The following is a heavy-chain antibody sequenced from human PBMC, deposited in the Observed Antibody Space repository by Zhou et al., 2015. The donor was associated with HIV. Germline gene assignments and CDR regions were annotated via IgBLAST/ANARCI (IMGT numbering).Heavy chain of an antibody. D-gene: IGHD2-2*01. J-gene: IGHJ4*02. CDR1: GVTGSKYF. V-gene: IGHV1-2*06. CDR3: ANQFESGGRVGYDV. Sequence: QVELVQSAAEMKKPGASVRISCETRGVTGSKYFIHWVRQVPGEGLEWMGRLNPSTGGTSYSESFEGRITLTQGTATTISQMELMNLRAHDAAIYYCANQFESGGRVGYDVWGQGT. CDR2: LNPSTGGT.